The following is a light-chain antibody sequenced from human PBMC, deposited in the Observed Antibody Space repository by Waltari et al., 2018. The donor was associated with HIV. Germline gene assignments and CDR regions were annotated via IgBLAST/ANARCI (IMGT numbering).Light chain of an antibody. CDR3: HVWDSRSVI. J-gene: IGLJ2*01. Sequence: SYVLTQPPSVSVAPGKTARLTCGGNDIGSKSVHWYQQKPGQAPVLVLYDDSDRPSGIPERFSGSNAGNTATLTISRVEAGDEADFYCHVWDSRSVIFGGGTKLTVL. CDR1: DIGSKS. V-gene: IGLV3-21*03. CDR2: DDS.